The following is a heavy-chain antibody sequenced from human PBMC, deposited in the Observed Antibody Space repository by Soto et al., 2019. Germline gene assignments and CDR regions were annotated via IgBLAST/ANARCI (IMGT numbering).Heavy chain of an antibody. D-gene: IGHD3-22*01. J-gene: IGHJ4*02. CDR3: ARQIYDSDTGPNFQYYFDS. CDR2: IDPSDSQT. V-gene: IGHV5-10-1*01. CDR1: GYSLAGYW. Sequence: PGESPKISCKGSGYSLAGYWLAWDRQRQGKGLGWMGRIDPSDSQTYYSPSFRGHVAISVTKSITTVFLQWSSLRASDTAMYYCARQIYDSDTGPNFQYYFDSWGQGTPVPVSS.